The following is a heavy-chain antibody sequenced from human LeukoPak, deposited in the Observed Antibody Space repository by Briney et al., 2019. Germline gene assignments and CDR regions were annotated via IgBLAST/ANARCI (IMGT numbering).Heavy chain of an antibody. D-gene: IGHD2-2*02. CDR3: ARDFGSSYTSPFPF. J-gene: IGHJ4*02. CDR2: ITYSSRYM. CDR1: GFTFSNFN. Sequence: PGGSLRLSCAASGFTFSNFNMNWVRQAPGKGLEWISSITYSSRYMYYAHSVKGRFTISRDNAKNSLYLHMNSLRAEDTAVYYCARDFGSSYTSPFPFWGQGTLVTVSS. V-gene: IGHV3-21*01.